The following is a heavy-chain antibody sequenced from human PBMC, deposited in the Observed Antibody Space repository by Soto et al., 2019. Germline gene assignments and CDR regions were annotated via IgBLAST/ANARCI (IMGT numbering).Heavy chain of an antibody. CDR2: ISSSGVSM. D-gene: IGHD5-18*01. V-gene: IGHV3-11*01. CDR3: ARGGFNYAA. Sequence: GGSLRLSCAASGFTFSSSYMSWIRQAPGKGLEWVAYISSSGVSMYHADSVKGRFTISRDNANNSLYLQMNSLRAEDTAVYYCARGGFNYAAWGQGTLVTVSS. J-gene: IGHJ5*02. CDR1: GFTFSSSY.